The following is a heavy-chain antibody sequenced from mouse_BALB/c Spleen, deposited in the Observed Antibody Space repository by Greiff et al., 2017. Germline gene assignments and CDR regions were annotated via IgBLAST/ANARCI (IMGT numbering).Heavy chain of an antibody. V-gene: IGHV7-3*02. CDR2: IRNKANGYTT. D-gene: IGHD4-1*01. Sequence: EVMLVESGGGLVQPGGSLRLSCATSGFTFTDYYMSWVRQPPGKALEWLGFIRNKANGYTTEYSASVKGRFTISRDNSQSILYLQMNTLRAEDSATYYCARDIPELGRYAMDYWGQGTSVTVSS. CDR3: ARDIPELGRYAMDY. CDR1: GFTFTDYY. J-gene: IGHJ4*01.